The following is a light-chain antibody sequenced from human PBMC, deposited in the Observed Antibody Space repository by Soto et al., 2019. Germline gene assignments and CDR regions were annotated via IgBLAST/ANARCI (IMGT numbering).Light chain of an antibody. V-gene: IGKV3-20*01. Sequence: EVVLTQSPGTLSLSPGERATLSCRASQSISSTSLAWYQQKPGQAPRLLIYGASSRATGIPGRFTGSGSGTDFPLPIKSLEPEDLAVYFCPQYGRPPLTFAGGPKG. J-gene: IGKJ4*01. CDR3: PQYGRPPLT. CDR2: GAS. CDR1: QSISSTS.